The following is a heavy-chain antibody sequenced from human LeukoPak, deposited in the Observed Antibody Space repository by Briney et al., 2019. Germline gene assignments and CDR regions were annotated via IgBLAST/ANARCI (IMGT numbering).Heavy chain of an antibody. D-gene: IGHD1-1*01. V-gene: IGHV4-34*01. J-gene: IGHJ5*02. CDR2: INHSGST. CDR1: GGSFSGYY. CDR3: ARDPTGMYWFDP. Sequence: PSETLSLTCAVYGGSFSGYYWSWIRQPPGKGLEWIGEINHSGSTNYNPSLKSRVTISVDTSKNQFSLKLSSVTAADTAVYYCARDPTGMYWFDPWGQGTLVTVSS.